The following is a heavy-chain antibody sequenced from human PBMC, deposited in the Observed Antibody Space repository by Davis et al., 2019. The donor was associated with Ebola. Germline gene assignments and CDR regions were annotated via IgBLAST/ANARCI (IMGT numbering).Heavy chain of an antibody. CDR1: GGTFSSYG. D-gene: IGHD5-24*01. CDR3: ARASVEMSTTSLGSLDYYGMDV. J-gene: IGHJ6*02. Sequence: AASVKVSCKASGGTFSSYGISWVRQAPGQGLEWMGWISAYNGNTNYAQKFQGRVTMTRDTSTSTVYMELSSLRAEDTAVYFCARASVEMSTTSLGSLDYYGMDVWGQGTTVTVSS. CDR2: ISAYNGNT. V-gene: IGHV1-18*01.